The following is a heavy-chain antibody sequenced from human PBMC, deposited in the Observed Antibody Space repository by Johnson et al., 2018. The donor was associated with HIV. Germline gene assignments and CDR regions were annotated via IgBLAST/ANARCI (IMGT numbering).Heavy chain of an antibody. CDR3: ARDSPRAAAGLLIGAFDI. CDR2: ISWNSGSI. J-gene: IGHJ3*02. CDR1: GFTFDDYA. V-gene: IGHV3-9*01. Sequence: VQLVESGGGLVQPGRSLRLSCAASGFTFDDYAMHWVRQAPGQGLEWVSGISWNSGSIGYVGSVKGRFTISRDNAKNSLYLQMNSLRAEDTAVYYCARDSPRAAAGLLIGAFDIWGQGTMVTVSS. D-gene: IGHD6-13*01.